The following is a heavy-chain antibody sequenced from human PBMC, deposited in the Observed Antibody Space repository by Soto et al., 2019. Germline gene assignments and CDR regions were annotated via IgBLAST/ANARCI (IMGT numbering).Heavy chain of an antibody. J-gene: IGHJ5*02. CDR1: GGSVSSGSYY. Sequence: SETLSLTCTVSGGSVSSGSYYWSWIRQPPGKGLEWIGYIYYSGSTNYNPSLKSRVTISVDTPKNQFSLKLSSVTAADTAVYYCARDSNTYYYGSGSFGPWGQGTLVTVSS. V-gene: IGHV4-61*01. CDR3: ARDSNTYYYGSGSFGP. CDR2: IYYSGST. D-gene: IGHD3-10*01.